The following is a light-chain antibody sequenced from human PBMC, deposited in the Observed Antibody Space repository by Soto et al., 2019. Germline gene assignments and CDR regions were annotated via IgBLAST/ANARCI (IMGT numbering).Light chain of an antibody. J-gene: IGLJ1*01. CDR3: SSFSSAIAFV. Sequence: QSALTQPASVSGSPGQSITISCTGTSSDIGAYNYVSWYQQHPGKAPKLMIYEVTNRPSGISNRFSGSRSGNTASLSISGLQAEDEADYYCSSFSSAIAFVFGTGTKFTVL. CDR1: SSDIGAYNY. V-gene: IGLV2-14*01. CDR2: EVT.